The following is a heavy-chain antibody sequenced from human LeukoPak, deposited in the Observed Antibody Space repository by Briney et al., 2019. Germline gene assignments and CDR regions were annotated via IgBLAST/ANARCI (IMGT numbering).Heavy chain of an antibody. Sequence: KPSETLSLTCTVSGGSISSSSYYWGWIRQPPGKGREWIGSIYYSGSTYYNPSLKSRVTISVDTSKNQFSLKLSSVTAADTAVYYCARVEAAAGINYWGQGTLVTVSS. V-gene: IGHV4-39*01. CDR1: GGSISSSSYY. J-gene: IGHJ4*02. CDR2: IYYSGST. D-gene: IGHD6-13*01. CDR3: ARVEAAAGINY.